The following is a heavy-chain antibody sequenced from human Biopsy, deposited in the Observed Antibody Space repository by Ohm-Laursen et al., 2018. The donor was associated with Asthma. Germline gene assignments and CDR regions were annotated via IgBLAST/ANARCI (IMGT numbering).Heavy chain of an antibody. V-gene: IGHV1-2*04. J-gene: IGHJ4*02. CDR2: ISLNTGDA. CDR3: ARAPYSDAIDS. CDR1: GFPFTAYY. D-gene: IGHD1-26*01. Sequence: ASVKVSCKTSGFPFTAYYIHWVRQAPGQGLEWMGWISLNTGDANLAQKFRGWVTMTRDTSISTAYLVLSGLESHDTAVYYCARAPYSDAIDSWGQGTLVAVSS.